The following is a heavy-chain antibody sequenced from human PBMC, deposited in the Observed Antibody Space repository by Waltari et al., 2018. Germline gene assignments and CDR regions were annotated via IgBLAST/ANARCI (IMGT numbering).Heavy chain of an antibody. CDR1: GFTCSSYG. CDR2: IENDGRNT. CDR3: ARTQLGKHQVDH. D-gene: IGHD7-27*01. Sequence: QVQLVESGGGVVQPGGSLRVSCAVSGFTCSSYGMHWVRQAPGKGLDWVSFIENDGRNTYYSDSVRGRFTVSRDNSRNTLYLQMNSLRSEDTAVYFCARTQLGKHQVDHWGQGTLVTVSP. V-gene: IGHV3-30*02. J-gene: IGHJ4*02.